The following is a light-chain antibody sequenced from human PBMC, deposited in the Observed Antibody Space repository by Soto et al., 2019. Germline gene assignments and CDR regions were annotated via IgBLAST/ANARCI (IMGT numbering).Light chain of an antibody. CDR3: CSYAGSSTLV. J-gene: IGLJ2*01. CDR2: EGS. Sequence: QSALTQPASVSGSPGQSITISCTGTSSDVGSYKFVSWYQQHPVKAPKLMIYEGSKRPSGVSNRFSGSKSGNTASLTISGLQAEDEADHYCCSYAGSSTLVFGGGTQLTVL. CDR1: SSDVGSYKF. V-gene: IGLV2-23*01.